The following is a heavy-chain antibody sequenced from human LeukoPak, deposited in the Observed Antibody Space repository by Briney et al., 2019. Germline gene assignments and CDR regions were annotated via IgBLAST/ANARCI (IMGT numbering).Heavy chain of an antibody. CDR3: ARLAGNNWLDP. CDR2: IYTGDSDT. Sequence: GESLKISCQSSGHSFASYWIGWVRQMPGQGLEWMGTIYTGDSDTRYRPSFEGQVTISVDKSITTAYLQWTSLKASDTAMYYCARLAGNNWLDPWGQGTLVTVSS. V-gene: IGHV5-51*01. CDR1: GHSFASYW. J-gene: IGHJ5*02.